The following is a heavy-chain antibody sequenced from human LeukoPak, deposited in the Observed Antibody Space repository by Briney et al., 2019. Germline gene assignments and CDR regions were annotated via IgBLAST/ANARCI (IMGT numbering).Heavy chain of an antibody. J-gene: IGHJ4*02. Sequence: GGSLRLSCAASGFIFSSYAMHWVRQAPGKGLEWVAVIIYDGSNKYYADSVKGRFTISRDNSKNTLFLQMNSLRAEDTAVYYXXXGSGHSYGPQYDYWGQGTLVTVSS. CDR2: IIYDGSNK. CDR1: GFIFSSYA. V-gene: IGHV3-30*04. CDR3: XXGSGHSYGPQYDY. D-gene: IGHD5-18*01.